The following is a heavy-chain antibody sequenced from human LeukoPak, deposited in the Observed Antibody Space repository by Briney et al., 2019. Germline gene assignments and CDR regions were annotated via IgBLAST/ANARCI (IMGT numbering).Heavy chain of an antibody. CDR3: ARESDCSSTSCYLDY. J-gene: IGHJ4*02. CDR1: GFTFSSYS. D-gene: IGHD2-2*01. CDR2: ISSSSSYI. V-gene: IGHV3-21*01. Sequence: GGSLRLSCAASGFTFSSYSMNWVRQAPGKGLEWVSSISSSSSYIYYADSVKGRFTISRDNAKNSLYLQMNSLRAEDTAVYYCARESDCSSTSCYLDYWGQGTLVTVSS.